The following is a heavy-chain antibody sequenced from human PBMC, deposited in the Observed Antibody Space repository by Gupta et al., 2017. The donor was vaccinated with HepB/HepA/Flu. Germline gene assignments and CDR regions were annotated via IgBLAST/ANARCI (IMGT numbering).Heavy chain of an antibody. V-gene: IGHV3-48*02. Sequence: EVQLVESGGGLVQPGGSLRLSCAASGFTFSSYSMNWVRQAPGKGLEWVSYISSSSSTIYYADSVKGRFTISRDYAKNSLYLQMNSLRDEDTAVYYCARVKEDTLVVVAPYYMDVWGKGTTVTVSS. CDR3: ARVKEDTLVVVAPYYMDV. CDR2: ISSSSSTI. J-gene: IGHJ6*03. CDR1: GFTFSSYS. D-gene: IGHD2-15*01.